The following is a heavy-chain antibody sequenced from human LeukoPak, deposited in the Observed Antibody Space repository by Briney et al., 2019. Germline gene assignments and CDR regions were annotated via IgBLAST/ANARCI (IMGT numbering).Heavy chain of an antibody. CDR1: EFIFSSYS. CDR3: ARDAQHYDFWSGYYYYMDV. CDR2: IKQDGSEK. V-gene: IGHV3-7*01. J-gene: IGHJ6*03. Sequence: GESLRLSCAASEFIFSSYSMNWVRQAPGKGLEWVANIKQDGSEKYYVDSVKGRFTISRDNAKNSLYLQMNSLRAEDTAVYYCARDAQHYDFWSGYYYYMDVWGKGTTVTVSS. D-gene: IGHD3-3*01.